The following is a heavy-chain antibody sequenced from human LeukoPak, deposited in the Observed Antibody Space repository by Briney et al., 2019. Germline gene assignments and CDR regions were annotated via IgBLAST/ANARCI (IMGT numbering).Heavy chain of an antibody. CDR3: ARWYNWNDSGGFDY. J-gene: IGHJ4*02. V-gene: IGHV3-30-3*01. D-gene: IGHD1-1*01. CDR1: GFTFSHYS. CDR2: ISYDGSDK. Sequence: GGSLRLSCAASGFTFSHYSMHWVRQAPGKGLEWVAVISYDGSDKSYADSVKGRFTVSRDNSKNTLYLQMGSLRAEDMAVYYCARWYNWNDSGGFDYWGQGTLVTVSS.